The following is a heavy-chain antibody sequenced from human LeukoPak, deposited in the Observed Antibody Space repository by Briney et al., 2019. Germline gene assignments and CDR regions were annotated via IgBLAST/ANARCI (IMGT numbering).Heavy chain of an antibody. J-gene: IGHJ4*02. Sequence: GGSLRLSCAASGFTFDDYGMSWARQAPGRGLEWVSGINWNGGSTVYPDSVKGRFTISRDNAKNSLYLQMNRLRAEDTALYYCARTYYYDSSGYSGRGQDTGYYFDYWGQGTLVTVSS. D-gene: IGHD3-22*01. CDR2: INWNGGST. V-gene: IGHV3-20*04. CDR3: ARTYYYDSSGYSGRGQDTGYYFDY. CDR1: GFTFDDYG.